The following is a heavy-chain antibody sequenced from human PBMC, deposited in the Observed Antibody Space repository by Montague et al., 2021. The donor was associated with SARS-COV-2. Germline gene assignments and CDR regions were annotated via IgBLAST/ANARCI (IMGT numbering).Heavy chain of an antibody. J-gene: IGHJ4*02. Sequence: SLRLSCAASGFTFSSYWMSWVRQAPGKGLEWVANIKQDGSEKYYLDSVKGRFSISRDNAKNSLYLQMSSLRAEDTAMCYCTRLGWGYSDGLDYWGQGTLVTVSS. CDR1: GFTFSSYW. CDR2: IKQDGSEK. V-gene: IGHV3-7*01. D-gene: IGHD5-18*01. CDR3: TRLGWGYSDGLDY.